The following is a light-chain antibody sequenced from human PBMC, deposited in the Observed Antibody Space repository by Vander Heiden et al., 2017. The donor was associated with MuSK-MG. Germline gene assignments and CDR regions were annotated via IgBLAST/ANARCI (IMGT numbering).Light chain of an antibody. J-gene: IGKJ1*01. Sequence: DIVLTQSPGTLSLSPGERATVSCRASQSVDRNFVAWYQEKAGQAPRLLIFGALIRAAAIPHRFSGSGSGTDFTLTISILEPEDFAMYYCQQDGSPPVTFGQGTKVEIK. CDR2: GAL. CDR1: QSVDRNF. V-gene: IGKV3-20*01. CDR3: QQDGSPPVT.